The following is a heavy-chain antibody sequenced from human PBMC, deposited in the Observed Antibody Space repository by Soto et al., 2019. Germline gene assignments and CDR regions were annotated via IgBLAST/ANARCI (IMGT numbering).Heavy chain of an antibody. D-gene: IGHD3-22*01. CDR3: AKDLVYYYDSSGYYGYTG. CDR1: GFTFNSYA. CDR2: ISGSGSA. V-gene: IGHV3-23*01. J-gene: IGHJ4*02. Sequence: EVQLLESGGGLVQPGGSLRLSCAASGFTFNSYAMSWVRQAPGKGLEWVSSISGSGSAYYAGSVKGRFTIPRDNSKNTLNLKMNSLRAEDTAVYYCAKDLVYYYDSSGYYGYTGWGQGTLVTVSS.